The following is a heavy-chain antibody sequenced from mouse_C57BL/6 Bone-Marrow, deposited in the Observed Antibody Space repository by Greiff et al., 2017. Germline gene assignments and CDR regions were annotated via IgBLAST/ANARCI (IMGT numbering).Heavy chain of an antibody. CDR3: ARGTGTRY. J-gene: IGHJ2*01. D-gene: IGHD4-1*01. Sequence: EVMLVESGGGLVKPGGSLKLSCAASGFTFSDYGMHWARQAPEKGLEWVAYISSGSSTIYYADTVKGRFTISRDNAKNTLFLQMTRLRAEDTAMYYCARGTGTRYWGQGTTLTVSS. CDR1: GFTFSDYG. CDR2: ISSGSSTI. V-gene: IGHV5-17*01.